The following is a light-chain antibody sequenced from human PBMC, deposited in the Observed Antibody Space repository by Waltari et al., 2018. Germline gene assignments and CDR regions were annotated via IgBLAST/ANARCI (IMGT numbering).Light chain of an antibody. CDR2: EAS. CDR3: QQRSNWPPLT. Sequence: EVVLTQSPATQSLSPGERATLSCRASQSVSNFLAWYQQKPGQAPRLLIYEASQRATGIPARFSGSGSGTDFTLTISSLEPEDFAVYYCQQRSNWPPLTFGGGTKVEIK. J-gene: IGKJ4*01. V-gene: IGKV3-11*01. CDR1: QSVSNF.